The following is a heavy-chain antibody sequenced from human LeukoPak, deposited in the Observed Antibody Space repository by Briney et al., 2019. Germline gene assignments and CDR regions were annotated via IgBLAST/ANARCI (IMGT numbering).Heavy chain of an antibody. CDR3: AGAHYYDFWSGQYYSDY. Sequence: PGGSLRLSCAASGFTFSSYSMNWVRQAPGKGLEWVSYISSSSSTIYYADSVKGRFTISRDNAKNSLYLQMNSLRAEDTAVYYCAGAHYYDFWSGQYYSDYWGQGTLVTVSS. CDR2: ISSSSSTI. D-gene: IGHD3-3*01. CDR1: GFTFSSYS. J-gene: IGHJ4*02. V-gene: IGHV3-48*01.